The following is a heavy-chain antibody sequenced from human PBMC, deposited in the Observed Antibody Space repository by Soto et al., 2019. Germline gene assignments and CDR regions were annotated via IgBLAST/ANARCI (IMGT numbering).Heavy chain of an antibody. Sequence: QAGGPLRISCSASGFTFSTYWMDWVRQTPGKGLEWVANINQDGSEKNYVDSVKGRFTISRDNAKNSLYLQMSSLTAEDSALYYCSRSLDYWGQGTLVPVSS. CDR2: INQDGSEK. CDR1: GFTFSTYW. J-gene: IGHJ4*02. CDR3: SRSLDY. V-gene: IGHV3-7*01.